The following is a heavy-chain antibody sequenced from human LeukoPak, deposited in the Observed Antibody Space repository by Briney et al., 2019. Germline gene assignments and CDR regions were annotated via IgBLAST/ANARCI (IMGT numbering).Heavy chain of an antibody. CDR3: ARGPDSSSSNWFDP. J-gene: IGHJ5*02. CDR1: GGSHCRGGYY. Sequence: PSQTLSLTCTVSGGSHCRGGYYWSWIRQHPGKGLEWIWYIYYSESTYYSPSLKSRVTISVDTSKNQFSLKLSSVTAADTAVYYCARGPDSSSSNWFDPWGQGTLVTVSS. CDR2: IYYSEST. D-gene: IGHD6-6*01. V-gene: IGHV4-31*03.